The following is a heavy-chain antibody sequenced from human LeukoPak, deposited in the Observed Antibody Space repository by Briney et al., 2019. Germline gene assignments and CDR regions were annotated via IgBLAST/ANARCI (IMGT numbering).Heavy chain of an antibody. CDR1: GFTFSSYG. V-gene: IGHV3-53*01. Sequence: PGGSLRLSCAASGFTFSSYGMQWVRQAPGKGLEWVSVIYSGGSTYYADSVKGRFTISRDNSKNTLYLQMNSLRAEDTAVYYCARLAGAIDYWGQGTLVTVSS. CDR2: IYSGGST. CDR3: ARLAGAIDY. J-gene: IGHJ4*02. D-gene: IGHD1-26*01.